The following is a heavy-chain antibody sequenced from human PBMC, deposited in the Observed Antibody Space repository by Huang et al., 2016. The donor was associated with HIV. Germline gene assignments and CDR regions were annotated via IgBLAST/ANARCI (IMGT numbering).Heavy chain of an antibody. J-gene: IGHJ4*02. CDR3: ARTGSYYYGSGIYHFGDY. Sequence: QVQLVESGGGVVQPGRSLRLSCAASGFAFSSFAMHWIRQAPGKVLQWLAVISTDGTIKNYADSVRGRVTISRDNSKGTVYLQMNSLRPEDTAVYSCARTGSYYYGSGIYHFGDYWGQGTLVTVSS. CDR1: GFAFSSFA. V-gene: IGHV3-30*01. D-gene: IGHD3-10*01. CDR2: ISTDGTIK.